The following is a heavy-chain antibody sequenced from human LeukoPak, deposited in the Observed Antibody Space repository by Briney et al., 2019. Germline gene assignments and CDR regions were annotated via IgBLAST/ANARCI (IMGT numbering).Heavy chain of an antibody. CDR2: IYHSGST. D-gene: IGHD3-22*01. J-gene: IGHJ5*02. Sequence: SGTLSLTCAVSGGSISSSNWWSWVRQPPGKGLEWIGEIYHSGSTNYNPSLKSRVTISVDKSKDQFSLKLSSVTAADTAVYYCAGDYYDSSGYQPKAFDPWGQGTLVTVSS. V-gene: IGHV4-4*02. CDR3: AGDYYDSSGYQPKAFDP. CDR1: GGSISSSNW.